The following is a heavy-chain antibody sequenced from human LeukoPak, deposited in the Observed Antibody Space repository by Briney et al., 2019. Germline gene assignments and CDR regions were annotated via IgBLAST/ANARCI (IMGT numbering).Heavy chain of an antibody. CDR2: IYPGDSDT. CDR3: ARQGLSYSYGIDY. D-gene: IGHD5-18*01. J-gene: IGHJ4*02. Sequence: ESLKISCKGSGYSFTSYWIGWVRQMPGKGLEWMGIIYPGDSDTRYSPSFQGQVTTSADKSISTAYLQWSSLKASDTAMYYCARQGLSYSYGIDYWGQGTLVTVSS. V-gene: IGHV5-51*01. CDR1: GYSFTSYW.